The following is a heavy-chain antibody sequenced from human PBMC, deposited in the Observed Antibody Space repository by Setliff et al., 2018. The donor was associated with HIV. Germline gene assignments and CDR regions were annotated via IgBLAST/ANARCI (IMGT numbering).Heavy chain of an antibody. J-gene: IGHJ4*02. D-gene: IGHD3-22*01. CDR2: IYYSGST. CDR1: GGSISSSSYY. V-gene: IGHV4-39*01. CDR3: ARRGRDSSGYPDYYFDY. Sequence: SSETLSLTCTVSGGSISSSSYYWGWIRQPPGKGLEWIGSIYYSGSTYYNPSLKSRVTISVDTPKNQFSLKLSSVTAADTAVYYCARRGRDSSGYPDYYFDYWGQGTLVTVSS.